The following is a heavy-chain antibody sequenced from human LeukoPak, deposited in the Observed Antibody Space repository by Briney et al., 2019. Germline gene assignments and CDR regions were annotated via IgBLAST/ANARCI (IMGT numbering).Heavy chain of an antibody. CDR2: IIPIFGTA. V-gene: IGHV1-69*13. Sequence: SVKVSCKASGGTFSSYTISWVRQAPGQGLEWMGGIIPIFGTANYAQKFQGRVTITADESTSTAYMELSSLRSEDTAVYCCARGRAAALSYYFDYWGQGTLVTVSS. D-gene: IGHD6-13*01. CDR1: GGTFSSYT. J-gene: IGHJ4*02. CDR3: ARGRAAALSYYFDY.